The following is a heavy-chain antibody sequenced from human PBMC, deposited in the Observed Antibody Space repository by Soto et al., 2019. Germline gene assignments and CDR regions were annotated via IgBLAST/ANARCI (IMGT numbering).Heavy chain of an antibody. Sequence: QVTLKESGPTLVKPTQSLTLTCTFSGFSLTTNGVGVGWIRQPPGEALEWLALISWDDDNRYSPSLKTRLTTXKXTXXNQVVLTMANMDPVDTATYYCAHGRLLWVGGYFDYWGQGILVTVSS. CDR2: ISWDDDN. CDR3: AHGRLLWVGGYFDY. V-gene: IGHV2-5*02. CDR1: GFSLTTNGVG. D-gene: IGHD3-10*01. J-gene: IGHJ4*02.